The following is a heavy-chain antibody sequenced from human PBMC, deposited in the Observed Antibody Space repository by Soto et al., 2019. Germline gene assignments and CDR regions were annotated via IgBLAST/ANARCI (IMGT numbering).Heavy chain of an antibody. V-gene: IGHV3-30*18. CDR3: AKGGMTTIMYYFDY. J-gene: IGHJ4*02. Sequence: VQLVESGGGVVQPGRSLRLSCAASGFTFSSYGMHWVRQAPGKGLEWVAVISYDGSNTYYADSVKGRFTISRDNSKNTLFLQMNSLRPEDTAVYYCAKGGMTTIMYYFDYWGQGTLVTVSS. D-gene: IGHD4-4*01. CDR2: ISYDGSNT. CDR1: GFTFSSYG.